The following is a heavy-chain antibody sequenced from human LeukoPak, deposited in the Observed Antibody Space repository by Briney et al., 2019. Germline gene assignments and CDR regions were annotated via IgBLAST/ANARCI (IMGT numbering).Heavy chain of an antibody. CDR3: ARQYYDSSGLWPYAFDI. CDR1: GFTFDDYG. V-gene: IGHV3-20*04. CDR2: INWNGGST. D-gene: IGHD3-22*01. Sequence: GGSLRLSCAASGFTFDDYGMSWVRQAPGKGLEWVSGINWNGGSTGYADSVKGRFTISRDNAMNSLYLQMNSLRAEDTALYYCARQYYDSSGLWPYAFDIWGQGTMVTVSS. J-gene: IGHJ3*02.